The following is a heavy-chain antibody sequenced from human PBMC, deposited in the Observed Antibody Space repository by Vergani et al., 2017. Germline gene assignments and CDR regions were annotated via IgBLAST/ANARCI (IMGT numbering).Heavy chain of an antibody. V-gene: IGHV1-69*02. D-gene: IGHD1-26*01. CDR3: ALAGPSGGWFDP. CDR1: GGTFSSYT. Sequence: QVQLVQSGAEVKKPGSSVKVSCKASGGTFSSYTISWVRQAPGQGLEWMGRIIPILGIANYAQKFQRRVTITADKSTSTAYMELSSLRSEDTAVDYCALAGPSGGWFDPWGQGTLVTVSS. J-gene: IGHJ5*02. CDR2: IIPILGIA.